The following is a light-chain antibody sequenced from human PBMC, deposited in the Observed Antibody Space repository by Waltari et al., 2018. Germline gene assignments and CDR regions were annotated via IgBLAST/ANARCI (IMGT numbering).Light chain of an antibody. J-gene: IGKJ5*01. CDR2: GAS. Sequence: ETVMTQSPASLSVSPGERATLSCRASQSVSSNLAWYQQKPGQAPRLLIYGASTRATGIPARFSGSGSGTEFTLTISSLQSEDFAVYYCQQYKNWPQITFGQGTRLEIK. CDR1: QSVSSN. V-gene: IGKV3-15*01. CDR3: QQYKNWPQIT.